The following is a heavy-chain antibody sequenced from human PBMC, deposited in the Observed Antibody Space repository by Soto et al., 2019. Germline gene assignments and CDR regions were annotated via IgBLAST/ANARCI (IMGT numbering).Heavy chain of an antibody. V-gene: IGHV3-23*01. CDR3: ARTDRYASPSTGWANRFDY. J-gene: IGHJ4*01. Sequence: EVQLLESGGGLVQPGGSLRLFCAASGFTFSNYAVTWVRQAPGEGLEWVSTLTRDGPAYFGDAVKGRFTISRDNSNNMVYLQMNSLRVDDTAVYYCARTDRYASPSTGWANRFDYWGHGTLVTVSS. CDR2: LTRDGPA. D-gene: IGHD2-8*02. CDR1: GFTFSNYA.